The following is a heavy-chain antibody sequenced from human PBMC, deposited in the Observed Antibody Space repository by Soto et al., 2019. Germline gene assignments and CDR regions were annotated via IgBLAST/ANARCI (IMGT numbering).Heavy chain of an antibody. CDR2: IYYSGST. J-gene: IGHJ5*01. V-gene: IGHV4-59*01. CDR3: ARDRWFDS. Sequence: SETLSLTCTVSGGSISSYYWSWIRQPPGKGLEWIGYIYYSGSTNYNPSLKSRVTISVDTSKDQFSLKLSSVTAADTAVYYCARDRWFDSWGQGTLVTVSS. CDR1: GGSISSYY.